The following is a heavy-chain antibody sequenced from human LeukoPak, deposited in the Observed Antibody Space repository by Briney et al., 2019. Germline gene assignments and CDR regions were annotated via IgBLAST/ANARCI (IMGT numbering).Heavy chain of an antibody. CDR3: ARRGIAVAGTDGFDY. CDR1: GGTFSSYA. D-gene: IGHD6-19*01. CDR2: IIPIFGTA. Sequence: SVKVSCKTSGGTFSSYALSWVRQAPGQGLEWMGGIIPIFGTAKYAQKFQGRVTITADESTSTAYMEVSSLRSEDTAVYYCARRGIAVAGTDGFDYWGQGTLVTVSS. J-gene: IGHJ4*02. V-gene: IGHV1-69*13.